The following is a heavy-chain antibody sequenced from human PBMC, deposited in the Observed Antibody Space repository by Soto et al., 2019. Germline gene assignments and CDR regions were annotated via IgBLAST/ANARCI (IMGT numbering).Heavy chain of an antibody. CDR2: FDPEDGET. Sequence: KGAGYGKSELPVHRRIHKTRKGLEWMGGFDPEDGETIYAQKFQGRVTMTEDTSTDTAYMELSSLRSEDTAVYYCATGRAPMIVVVPFDYWGQGTLVTVSS. D-gene: IGHD3-22*01. V-gene: IGHV1-24*01. CDR3: ATGRAPMIVVVPFDY. CDR1: GYGKSELP. J-gene: IGHJ4*02.